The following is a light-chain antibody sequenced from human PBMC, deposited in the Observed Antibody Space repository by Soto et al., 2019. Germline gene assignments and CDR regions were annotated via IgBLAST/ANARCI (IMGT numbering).Light chain of an antibody. V-gene: IGKV3-20*01. CDR2: AAS. J-gene: IGKJ3*01. CDR3: QQYGDLPFT. CDR1: QSVTINS. Sequence: EVVLTQSPGTLSLSPGERAALSCRASQSVTINSLAWYQQKFGQTPRLLIYAASTSASGIPDRFSGSGSGTDFVLTISRLEPEDFAVYYCQQYGDLPFTFGPGTKVDLK.